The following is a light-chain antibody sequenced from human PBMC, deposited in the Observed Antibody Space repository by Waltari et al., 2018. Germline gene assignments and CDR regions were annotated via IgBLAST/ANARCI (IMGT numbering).Light chain of an antibody. V-gene: IGKV3-11*01. CDR3: HQGTTWPRT. CDR1: QSVANF. Sequence: EIVFTQSPVTLSLSPGPSATLPCRASQSVANFLGWYHQKAGQAPRLLIYDATKRAPGIPARFSGGGSGTDFTLTISSLEPEDVGLYYCHQGTTWPRTFGQGTKLEI. J-gene: IGKJ2*01. CDR2: DAT.